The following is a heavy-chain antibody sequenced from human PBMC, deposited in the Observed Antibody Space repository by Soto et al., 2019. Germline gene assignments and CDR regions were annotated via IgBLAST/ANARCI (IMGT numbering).Heavy chain of an antibody. J-gene: IGHJ6*03. CDR1: GYTLTELS. Sequence: ASVKVSCKVSGYTLTELSMHWVRQAPGKGLDWMGGFDPEDGETIYAQKFQGRVTISVDTSKNQFSLKLSSLTAADTALYYCARNWLGEYPYYYYYMDVWGKGTTVTVSS. CDR3: ARNWLGEYPYYYYYMDV. V-gene: IGHV1-24*01. D-gene: IGHD3-10*01. CDR2: FDPEDGET.